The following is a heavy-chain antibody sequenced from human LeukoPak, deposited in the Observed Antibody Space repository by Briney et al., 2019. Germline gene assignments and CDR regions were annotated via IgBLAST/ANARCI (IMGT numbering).Heavy chain of an antibody. CDR3: ARSVNIVVEYYFDY. CDR1: GGSISSGSYF. Sequence: PSETLSLTCTVSGGSISSGSYFWGWIRQPPGKGLEWIGSISYSGSTYYNPSLKSRVTISVGTSKNQFFLKLNSVTAADTAVYYCARSVNIVVEYYFDYWGQGTLVTVSS. J-gene: IGHJ4*02. V-gene: IGHV4-39*01. D-gene: IGHD2-15*01. CDR2: ISYSGST.